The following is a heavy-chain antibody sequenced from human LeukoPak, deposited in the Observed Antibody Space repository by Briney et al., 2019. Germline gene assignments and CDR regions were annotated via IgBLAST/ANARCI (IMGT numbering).Heavy chain of an antibody. J-gene: IGHJ6*03. CDR1: GFTFDDYA. CDR3: AKAAGYSLGYYYMDV. Sequence: GGSLRLSCAASGFTFDDYAMHCVRQAPGKGLEWVSGISWNSGSIGYADSVKGRFTISRDNAKNSLYLQMNSLRAEDTALYYCAKAAGYSLGYYYMDVWGKGTTVTISS. D-gene: IGHD5-18*01. V-gene: IGHV3-9*01. CDR2: ISWNSGSI.